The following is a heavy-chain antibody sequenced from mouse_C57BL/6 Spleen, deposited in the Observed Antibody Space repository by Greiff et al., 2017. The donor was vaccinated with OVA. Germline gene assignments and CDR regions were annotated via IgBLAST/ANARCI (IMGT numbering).Heavy chain of an antibody. CDR3: ARGEITTVVATNLDY. Sequence: LQESGAELARPGASVKLSCKASGYTFTSYGISWVKQRTGQGLEWIGEIYPRSGNTYYNEKFKGKATLTADKSSSTAYMELRSLTSEDSAVYFCARGEITTVVATNLDYWGQGTTLTVSS. D-gene: IGHD1-1*01. V-gene: IGHV1-81*01. CDR2: IYPRSGNT. CDR1: GYTFTSYG. J-gene: IGHJ2*01.